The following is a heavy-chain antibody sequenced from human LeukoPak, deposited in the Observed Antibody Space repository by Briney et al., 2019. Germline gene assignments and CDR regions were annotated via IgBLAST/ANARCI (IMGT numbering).Heavy chain of an antibody. J-gene: IGHJ4*02. CDR2: VFDGKTT. CDR3: ASGAWATRLHS. D-gene: IGHD5-24*01. V-gene: IGHV4-34*12. CDR1: GESLNYYY. Sequence: SETLSLTCAVYGESLNYYYWSWIRQSPEKGLGWIGEVFDGKTTNYNPSLKSRVTISAVTSSDQFSLNLKSVTAADTAVYYCASGAWATRLHSWAQGTLVIVSS.